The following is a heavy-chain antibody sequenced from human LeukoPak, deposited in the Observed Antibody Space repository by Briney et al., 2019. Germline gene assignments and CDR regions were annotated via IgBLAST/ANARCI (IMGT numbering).Heavy chain of an antibody. J-gene: IGHJ4*02. V-gene: IGHV1-18*01. Sequence: ASVKVSCKASGYTFTSYGISWVRQAPGQGLEWMGWISAYNGNTNYAQKLQGRVTMTTDTSTSTAYMELRCLRSDDTAVYYCAGEGAAMVTRYYYDSSGYYDYWGQGTLVTVSS. CDR1: GYTFTSYG. D-gene: IGHD3-22*01. CDR3: AGEGAAMVTRYYYDSSGYYDY. CDR2: ISAYNGNT.